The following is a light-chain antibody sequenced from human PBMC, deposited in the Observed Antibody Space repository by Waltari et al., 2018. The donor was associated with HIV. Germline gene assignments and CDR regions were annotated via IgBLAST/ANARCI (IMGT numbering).Light chain of an antibody. J-gene: IGLJ2*01. CDR1: DSHHRTNT. CDR3: SSWDGSLYGVA. CDR2: TNT. V-gene: IGLV1-44*01. Sequence: HSVLTPPPSPFGSPRPAGRNPRFGSDSHHRTNTVNWYQQLPGTAPKHLIFTNTERPSGVPDRFSGSKSVTSASLAISGLQSEDEALYYCSSWDGSLYGVAFGGGTKVTVL.